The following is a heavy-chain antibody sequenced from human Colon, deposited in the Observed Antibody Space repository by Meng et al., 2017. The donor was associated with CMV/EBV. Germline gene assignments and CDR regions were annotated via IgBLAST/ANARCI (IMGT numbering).Heavy chain of an antibody. D-gene: IGHD2-2*01. J-gene: IGHJ4*02. Sequence: GESLKISCAASGFTFSSYAMSWVRQAPGKGLEWVSAISGSGGSTYYADSVKGRFTISRDNSKNTLYLQMNSLRAEDTAVYYCAKGLWDIVVVPTAVLYWGQGTLVTVSS. CDR1: GFTFSSYA. CDR2: ISGSGGST. V-gene: IGHV3-23*01. CDR3: AKGLWDIVVVPTAVLY.